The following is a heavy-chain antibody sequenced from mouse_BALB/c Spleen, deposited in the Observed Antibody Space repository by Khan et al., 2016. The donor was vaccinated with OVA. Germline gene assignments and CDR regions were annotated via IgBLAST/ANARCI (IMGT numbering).Heavy chain of an antibody. CDR3: ARSLTITTVVATEYDY. V-gene: IGHV3-2*02. CDR2: ISYSGRT. D-gene: IGHD1-1*01. CDR1: GYSITSDYA. J-gene: IGHJ2*01. Sequence: EVELVESGPGLVKPSQSLSLSCTVTGYSITSDYAWNWIRQFPGNILEWMGYISYSGRTSYNPSFNSRISITRDTSKNQFFLPLNSVTTEDTATYYCARSLTITTVVATEYDYWGQGTTVTV.